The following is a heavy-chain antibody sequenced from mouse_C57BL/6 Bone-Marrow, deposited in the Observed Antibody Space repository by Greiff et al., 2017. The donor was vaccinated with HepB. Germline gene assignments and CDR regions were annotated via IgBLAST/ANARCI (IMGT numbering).Heavy chain of an antibody. CDR2: INPNNGGT. CDR3: AREALYLDY. Sequence: EVQLQQSGPELVKPGASVKISCKASGYTFTDYYMNWVKQSHGKSLEWIGDINPNNGGTSYNQKFKGKATLTVDKSSSTAYMELRSLTSEDSAVYYCAREALYLDYWGQGTTLTVSS. CDR1: GYTFTDYY. D-gene: IGHD3-1*01. J-gene: IGHJ2*01. V-gene: IGHV1-26*01.